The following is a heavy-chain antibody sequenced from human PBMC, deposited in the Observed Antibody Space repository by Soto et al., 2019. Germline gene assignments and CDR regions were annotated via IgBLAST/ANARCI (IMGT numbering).Heavy chain of an antibody. CDR3: ARGQLSGWARSWFDP. D-gene: IGHD6-13*01. V-gene: IGHV1-69*13. CDR2: IIPIFGAA. J-gene: IGHJ5*02. CDR1: GGTDSSFA. Sequence: ASVKVSCKASGGTDSSFAFSWVRQAPGQGLEWMGGIIPIFGAAVYPQKFQGRVTITADQSTRTAYLELNSLRSEDTAVYYCARGQLSGWARSWFDPWGQGTLVTVSS.